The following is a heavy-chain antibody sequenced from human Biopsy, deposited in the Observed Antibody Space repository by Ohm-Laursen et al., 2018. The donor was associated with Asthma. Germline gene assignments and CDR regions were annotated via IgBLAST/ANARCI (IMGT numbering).Heavy chain of an antibody. V-gene: IGHV1-2*04. J-gene: IGHJ5*02. CDR2: ISLNTGDA. CDR1: GFPFTAYY. D-gene: IGHD1-7*01. Sequence: GASVKVSCKTSGFPFTAYYIHWVRQAPGQGLEWMGWISLNTGDANLAQKFRGWVTMTRGTSISTAYMELSRLRSDDTAVYYCAREGITGTTAWFDPWGQGTLVTVSS. CDR3: AREGITGTTAWFDP.